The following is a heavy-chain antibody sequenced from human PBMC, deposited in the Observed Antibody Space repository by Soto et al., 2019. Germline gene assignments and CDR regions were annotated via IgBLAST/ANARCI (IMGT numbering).Heavy chain of an antibody. V-gene: IGHV3-21*01. CDR3: ARRYRAAAGTANFDY. D-gene: IGHD6-13*01. Sequence: EVQLVESGGGLVKPGGSLRLSCAASGFTFSSYSMNWVRQAPGKGLEWVSSISSSSSYIYYADSVKGRFTISRDNAKNSLYLQMNSLRAEDTAVYYCARRYRAAAGTANFDYWGHGTLVTVSS. CDR1: GFTFSSYS. CDR2: ISSSSSYI. J-gene: IGHJ4*01.